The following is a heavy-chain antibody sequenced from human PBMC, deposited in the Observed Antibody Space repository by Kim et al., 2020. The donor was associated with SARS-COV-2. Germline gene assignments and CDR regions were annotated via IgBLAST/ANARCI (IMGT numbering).Heavy chain of an antibody. CDR3: AKEGISGSSPFYFDY. J-gene: IGHJ4*02. D-gene: IGHD1-26*01. V-gene: IGHV3-30*02. Sequence: DSVKGRFTISRDNSKNTLYLQMNSLRAEDTAVYYCAKEGISGSSPFYFDYWGQGTLVTVSS.